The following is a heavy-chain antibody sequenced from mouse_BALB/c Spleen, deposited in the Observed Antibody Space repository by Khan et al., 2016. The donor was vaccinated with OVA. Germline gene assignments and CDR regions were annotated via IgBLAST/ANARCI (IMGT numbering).Heavy chain of an antibody. J-gene: IGHJ4*01. D-gene: IGHD1-2*01. Sequence: EVELVESGGDLVNPGGSLKLSCAASGFIFSSYGMSWVRQTPDKRPEWVATISSGDIYTYYPDSVKGRFTISRDNAKNTLSLQMSSLKSEDTAMYYCTRFITTTTGDYYAMDYWGQGTSVTVSS. CDR2: ISSGDIYT. V-gene: IGHV5-6*01. CDR1: GFIFSSYG. CDR3: TRFITTTTGDYYAMDY.